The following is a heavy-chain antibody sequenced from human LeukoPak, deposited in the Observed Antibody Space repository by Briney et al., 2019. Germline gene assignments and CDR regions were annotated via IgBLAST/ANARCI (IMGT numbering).Heavy chain of an antibody. J-gene: IGHJ6*04. CDR3: ARGPTMKMDV. V-gene: IGHV3-7*01. D-gene: IGHD3-22*01. CDR1: GFTFSTYS. CDR2: IKTDGSQK. Sequence: GGSLRLSCAASGFTFSTYSMTWVRQAPGKGLEWVANIKTDGSQKYYVDSVKGRFSISRDNAKNSLFLQMNSLRAEDTAVYYCARGPTMKMDVWGKGTTVTVSS.